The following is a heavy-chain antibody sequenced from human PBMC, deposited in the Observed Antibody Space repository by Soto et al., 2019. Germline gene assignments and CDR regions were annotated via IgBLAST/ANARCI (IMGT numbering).Heavy chain of an antibody. CDR3: ARGWDIAVAPGDY. J-gene: IGHJ4*02. V-gene: IGHV4-39*01. D-gene: IGHD6-19*01. Sequence: SETLSLTCTVSGGSISSGTYSWGWIRQPPGKGLEWIGTFYYSGSTYYNPSLKSRVTISVDTSKNQFSLKVSSVTAADTAVYYCARGWDIAVAPGDYWGQGTLVTVSS. CDR2: FYYSGST. CDR1: GGSISSGTYS.